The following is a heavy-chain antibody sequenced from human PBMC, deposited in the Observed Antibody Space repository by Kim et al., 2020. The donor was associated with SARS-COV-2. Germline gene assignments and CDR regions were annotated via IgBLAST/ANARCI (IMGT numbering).Heavy chain of an antibody. CDR3: ARGREEKLLLGCFYP. CDR1: GFTFSSCG. J-gene: IGHJ5*02. Sequence: GGSLRLSCAASGFTFSSCGMHWVRQAPGKGLEWVAVISYDGNDKFYADSVKGRFTISRDNSKNTLYLQMNSLRAEDTAVYYCARGREEKLLLGCFYPCG. V-gene: IGHV3-33*01. CDR2: ISYDGNDK. D-gene: IGHD2-8*02.